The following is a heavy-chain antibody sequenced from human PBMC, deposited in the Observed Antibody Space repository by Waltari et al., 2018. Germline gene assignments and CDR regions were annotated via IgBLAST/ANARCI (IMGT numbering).Heavy chain of an antibody. J-gene: IGHJ4*02. CDR1: GGSFSGYY. V-gene: IGHV4-34*01. Sequence: QVQLQQWGAGLLKPSETLSLTCAVYGGSFSGYYWSWIRQPPGKGLEWIGEIHHSGRTNYTPSLKSRVTISVDTSKNQFSLKLSSVTAADTAVYYWARGRAFDYWGQGTLVTVSS. CDR2: IHHSGRT. CDR3: ARGRAFDY.